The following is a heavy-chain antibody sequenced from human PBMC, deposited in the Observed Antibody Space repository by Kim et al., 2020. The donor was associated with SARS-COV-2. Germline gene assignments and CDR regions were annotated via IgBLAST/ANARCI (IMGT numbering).Heavy chain of an antibody. D-gene: IGHD1-26*01. J-gene: IGHJ4*02. Sequence: IYYADSVKGRFTIYRDNATNSLYLQMNSLRAEDTAVYYCARAGRELRFDYWGQGTLVTVSS. V-gene: IGHV3-11*04. CDR2: I. CDR3: ARAGRELRFDY.